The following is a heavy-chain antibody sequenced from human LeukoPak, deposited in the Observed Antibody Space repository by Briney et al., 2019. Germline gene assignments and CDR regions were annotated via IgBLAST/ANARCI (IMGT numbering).Heavy chain of an antibody. CDR1: GFTFSDFY. V-gene: IGHV3-11*04. CDR2: ITSAGST. D-gene: IGHD3-10*02. Sequence: MTGGSLRLSCAASGFTFSDFYMTWIRQAPGKGLEWISYITSAGSTYYAGSVKGRFTISRDNAKNSLYLQMNSLRAEDTAVYYCAELGITMIGGVWGKGTTVTISS. CDR3: AELGITMIGGV. J-gene: IGHJ6*04.